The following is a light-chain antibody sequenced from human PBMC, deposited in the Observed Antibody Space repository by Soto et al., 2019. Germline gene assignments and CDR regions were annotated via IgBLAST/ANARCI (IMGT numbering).Light chain of an antibody. J-gene: IGKJ2*01. CDR1: QSVSSNY. CDR3: QQYGSSPPYT. V-gene: IGKV3-20*01. Sequence: EIVLTQSPGTLSLSPGERATLSCRATQSVSSNYLAWYQQKFGQAPRLLIYGASSRATGIPDRFSGSGSGTDFTLTSSRREPEDFAVYYCQQYGSSPPYTFGQGTKLEIK. CDR2: GAS.